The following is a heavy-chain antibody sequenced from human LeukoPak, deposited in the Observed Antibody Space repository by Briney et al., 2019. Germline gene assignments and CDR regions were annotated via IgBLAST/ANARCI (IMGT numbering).Heavy chain of an antibody. D-gene: IGHD3-22*01. Sequence: GGSLRLSCAASGFTFSNFWVSWVRQAPRKGLEWVANINGDGSAKYYIDSVKGRFTISRDNAKDSLYLQMNSLRVEDTAVYYCATSRDSSGVDWGQGNLVTVSS. CDR2: INGDGSAK. V-gene: IGHV3-7*01. CDR1: GFTFSNFW. J-gene: IGHJ4*02. CDR3: ATSRDSSGVD.